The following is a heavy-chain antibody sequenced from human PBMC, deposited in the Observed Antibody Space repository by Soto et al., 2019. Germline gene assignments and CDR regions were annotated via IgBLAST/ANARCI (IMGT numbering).Heavy chain of an antibody. CDR1: GYTFTSYG. CDR3: ARERKAVNNWNYFSTPTPIDAFDI. Sequence: GASVKVSCKASGYTFTSYGISWVRQAPGQGLEWMGWISAYNGNTNYAQKLQGRVTMTTDTSTSTAYTELRSLRSDDTAVYYCARERKAVNNWNYFSTPTPIDAFDIWGQGTMVAVSS. CDR2: ISAYNGNT. D-gene: IGHD1-7*01. J-gene: IGHJ3*02. V-gene: IGHV1-18*04.